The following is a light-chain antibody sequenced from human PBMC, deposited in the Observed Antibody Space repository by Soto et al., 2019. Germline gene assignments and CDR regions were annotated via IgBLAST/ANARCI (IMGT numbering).Light chain of an antibody. J-gene: IGKJ2*01. V-gene: IGKV1-39*01. CDR1: QSINIY. CDR2: GAS. CDR3: PQTSNVPRT. Sequence: DIQMTQSPSSLSASVGDRVTITCRASQSINIYLNWYQQKPGKAPQVLIYGASNFQSGVPSRFSGSGSGTDFTLTISSLPPEDCGTYYCPQTSNVPRTFGHGTKLEIK.